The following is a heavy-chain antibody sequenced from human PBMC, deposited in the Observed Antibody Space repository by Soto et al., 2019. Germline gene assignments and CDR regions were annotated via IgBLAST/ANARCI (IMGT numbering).Heavy chain of an antibody. CDR3: VRGQPHRITIFGVVSRSYDCGIDV. D-gene: IGHD3-3*02. CDR2: RNYRESS. Sequence: QVQLQQWGAGLLKPSETLSLTCAVSGGSFTSDYWTWSRQTPGQGLEWIGERNYRESSYYNPSLESRISMAVDTSKNQFSLKLRSVTAADSAVYFCVRGQPHRITIFGVVSRSYDCGIDVWGEWTTVTVSS. J-gene: IGHJ6*04. CDR1: GGSFTSDY. V-gene: IGHV4-34*01.